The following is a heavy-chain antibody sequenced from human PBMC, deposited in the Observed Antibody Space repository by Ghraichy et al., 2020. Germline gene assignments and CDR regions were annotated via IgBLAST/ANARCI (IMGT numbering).Heavy chain of an antibody. D-gene: IGHD2-8*02. CDR1: GYSISSGYY. J-gene: IGHJ4*02. Sequence: SETLSLTCAVSGYSISSGYYWGWIRQPPGKGLEWIGAIYHSGSTYYNPSLRSRATISVDTSKNQFSLKLSSVTAADTAVYFCARAGTPANPLVFDYWGQGTLVTVSS. CDR3: ARAGTPANPLVFDY. CDR2: IYHSGST. V-gene: IGHV4-38-2*01.